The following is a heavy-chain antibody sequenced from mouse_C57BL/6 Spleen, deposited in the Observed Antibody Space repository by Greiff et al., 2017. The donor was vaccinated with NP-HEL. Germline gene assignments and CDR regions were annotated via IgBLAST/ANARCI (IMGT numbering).Heavy chain of an antibody. Sequence: EVQVVESEGGLVQPGSSMKLSCTASGFTFSDYYMAWVRQVPEKGLEWVANINYDGSSTYYLDSLKSRFIISRDNAKNILYLQMSSLKSEDTATYYCAREGFYAMDYWGQGTSVTVSS. CDR2: INYDGSST. CDR3: AREGFYAMDY. J-gene: IGHJ4*01. CDR1: GFTFSDYY. V-gene: IGHV5-16*01. D-gene: IGHD3-1*01.